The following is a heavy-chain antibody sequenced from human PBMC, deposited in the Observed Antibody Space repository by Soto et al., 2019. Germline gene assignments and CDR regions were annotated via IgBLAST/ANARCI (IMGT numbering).Heavy chain of an antibody. D-gene: IGHD3-3*01. CDR1: GGTFSSYA. CDR2: IIPIFGTA. V-gene: IGHV1-69*13. CDR3: ARDRAITIFGVAPHLAWFDP. Sequence: ASVKVSCKASGGTFSSYAISWVRQAPGQGLEWMGGIIPIFGTANYAQKFQGRVTITADESTSTAYMELSSLRSEDTAVYYCARDRAITIFGVAPHLAWFDPWGQGTLVTVSS. J-gene: IGHJ5*02.